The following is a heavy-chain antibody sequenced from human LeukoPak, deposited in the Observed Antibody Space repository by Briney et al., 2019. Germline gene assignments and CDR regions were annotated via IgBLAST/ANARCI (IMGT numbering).Heavy chain of an antibody. J-gene: IGHJ4*02. V-gene: IGHV3-23*01. CDR2: ISGSGGST. CDR1: GFTFSSYA. CDR3: AKGGTIAARPSYFDY. D-gene: IGHD6-6*01. Sequence: GGSLRLSCAVAGFTFSSYARGWVRQAPGKGLEWVSAISGSGGSTYYADSVKGRFTISRDNSKNTVYLQMNSLRAEDTAVYYCAKGGTIAARPSYFDYWGQGTLVTVSS.